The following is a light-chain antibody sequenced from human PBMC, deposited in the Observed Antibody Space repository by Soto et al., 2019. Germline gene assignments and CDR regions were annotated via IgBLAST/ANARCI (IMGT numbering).Light chain of an antibody. Sequence: EIVLTQSPGTLSLSPGERATLSCRASQSVTNDYLAWYQHKPCQAPRLLIYGASSGATDIPDRFSGSGSGTDFTLTISRLEPEDFAVYYCQQYGSSPITFGPGTRLEIK. CDR2: GAS. J-gene: IGKJ5*01. V-gene: IGKV3-20*01. CDR3: QQYGSSPIT. CDR1: QSVTNDY.